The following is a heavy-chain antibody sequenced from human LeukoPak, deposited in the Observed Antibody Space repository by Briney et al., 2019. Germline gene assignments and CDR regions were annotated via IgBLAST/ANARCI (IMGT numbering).Heavy chain of an antibody. V-gene: IGHV3-74*01. CDR3: ARGVPARRFDY. CDR1: GFTFSNYW. Sequence: GGSLRLSCAGSGFTFSNYWVHWVRQAPGKGLVWVSRINVEGTRTDYADSVRGRFTISRDNAKNSLSLQMNSLRVEDTAVYYCARGVPARRFDYWGQGTLVTVSS. CDR2: INVEGTRT. J-gene: IGHJ4*02.